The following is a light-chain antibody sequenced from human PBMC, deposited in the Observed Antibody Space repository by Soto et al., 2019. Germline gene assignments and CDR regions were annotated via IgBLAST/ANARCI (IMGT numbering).Light chain of an antibody. CDR1: RSNIGAGFD. CDR2: GND. CDR3: SSDVSFYTLGV. J-gene: IGLJ3*02. V-gene: IGLV1-40*01. Sequence: QSVLTQPPSVSGALGQRVTVSCTGNRSNIGAGFDVHWYQHLPGTAPKLLVFGNDRRPSGVPDRFSGSKSGTSASLAITGLQAEDECDYFCSSDVSFYTLGVFGGGTKVTVL.